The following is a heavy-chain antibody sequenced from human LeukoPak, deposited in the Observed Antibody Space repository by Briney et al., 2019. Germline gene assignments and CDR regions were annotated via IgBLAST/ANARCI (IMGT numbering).Heavy chain of an antibody. CDR3: ARDKAGATF. V-gene: IGHV1-18*01. CDR1: GYTFTSYT. J-gene: IGHJ4*02. Sequence: ASVKVSCKASGYTFTSYTISWVRQAPGQGLEWMGWISAYNGNTDYAQKLQDRATMTTDTSTSTAYMELRSLRSDDTAVYYCARDKAGATFWGQGTLVTVSS. CDR2: ISAYNGNT. D-gene: IGHD1-26*01.